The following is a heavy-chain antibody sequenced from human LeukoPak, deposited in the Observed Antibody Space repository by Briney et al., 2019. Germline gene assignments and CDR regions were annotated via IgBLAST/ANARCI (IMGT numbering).Heavy chain of an antibody. V-gene: IGHV3-23*01. D-gene: IGHD6-6*01. CDR2: ISGSGGST. CDR1: GFTFSSYA. J-gene: IGHJ4*02. Sequence: GGSQRLSCAASGFTFSSYAMSWVRQAPGKGLEWVSAISGSGGSTYYADSVKGRFTISRDNSKNTLYLQMNSLRAEDTAVYYCARGEDSSSSDYWGQGTLVTVSS. CDR3: ARGEDSSSSDY.